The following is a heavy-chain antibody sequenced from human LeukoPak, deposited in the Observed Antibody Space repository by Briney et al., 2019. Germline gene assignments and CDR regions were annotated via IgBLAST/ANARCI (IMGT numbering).Heavy chain of an antibody. Sequence: GGSLRLSCAASGFTFSSYGMHWVRQAPGKGLEWVSSISSSSSYIYYADSVKGRFTISRDNAKNSLYLQMNSLRAEDTAVYYCARDSTEGPMVRGVIIGTFDYWGQGTLVTVSS. CDR2: ISSSSSYI. CDR1: GFTFSSYG. V-gene: IGHV3-21*01. J-gene: IGHJ4*02. D-gene: IGHD3-10*01. CDR3: ARDSTEGPMVRGVIIGTFDY.